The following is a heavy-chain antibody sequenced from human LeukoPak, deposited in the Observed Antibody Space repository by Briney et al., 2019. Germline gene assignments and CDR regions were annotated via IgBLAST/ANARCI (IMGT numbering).Heavy chain of an antibody. V-gene: IGHV3-15*01. CDR1: GFTFSNAW. J-gene: IGHJ4*02. Sequence: GGSLRLSCAASGFTFSNAWMSWVRQAPGKGLEWVGRIKSKTDGGTTDYAAPVKGRFTISGDDSKNTLYLQMSSLKTEDTAVYYCTTEPYYYDGSGHSVWGQGTLVTVSS. D-gene: IGHD3-22*01. CDR3: TTEPYYYDGSGHSV. CDR2: IKSKTDGGTT.